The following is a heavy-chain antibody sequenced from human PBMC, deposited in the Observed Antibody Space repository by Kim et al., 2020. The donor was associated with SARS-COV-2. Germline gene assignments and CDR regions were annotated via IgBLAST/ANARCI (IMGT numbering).Heavy chain of an antibody. J-gene: IGHJ4*02. D-gene: IGHD6-6*01. V-gene: IGHV3-66*01. CDR3: AREGYSSSSVDDDY. Sequence: DSVKGRFTISRDKSKNTLYLQMNSLRAEDTAVYYCAREGYSSSSVDDDYWGQGTLVTVSS.